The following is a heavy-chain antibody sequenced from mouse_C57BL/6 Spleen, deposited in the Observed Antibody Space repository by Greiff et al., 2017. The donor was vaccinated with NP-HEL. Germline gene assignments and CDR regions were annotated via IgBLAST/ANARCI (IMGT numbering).Heavy chain of an antibody. CDR2: INPGSGGT. CDR3: ARSGGYYGSSSSDY. CDR1: GYAFTNYL. J-gene: IGHJ2*01. D-gene: IGHD1-1*01. V-gene: IGHV1-54*01. Sequence: VKLQESGAELVRPGTSVKVSCKASGYAFTNYLIEWVKQRPGQGLEWIGVINPGSGGTNYNEKFKGKATLTADTSSSTAYMQLSSLTSEDSAVYFCARSGGYYGSSSSDYWGQGTTLTVSS.